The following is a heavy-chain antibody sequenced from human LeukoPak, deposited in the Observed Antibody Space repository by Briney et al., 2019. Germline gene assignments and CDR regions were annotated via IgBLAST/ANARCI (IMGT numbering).Heavy chain of an antibody. V-gene: IGHV4-61*01. CDR3: ARAPFEGSGWYIYYFDY. D-gene: IGHD6-19*01. Sequence: SETLSLTCNVSGGSVSSGSYYWSWIRQPPRKGLEWLGYIYYSGSTNYNPSLKSRVTISVDMSKNQFSLKLSSVTAADTAVYYCARAPFEGSGWYIYYFDYWGQGTLVTVSS. J-gene: IGHJ4*02. CDR1: GGSVSSGSYY. CDR2: IYYSGST.